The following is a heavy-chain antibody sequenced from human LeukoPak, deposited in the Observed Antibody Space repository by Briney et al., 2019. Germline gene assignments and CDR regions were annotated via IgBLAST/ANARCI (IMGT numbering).Heavy chain of an antibody. CDR3: AKIPIDYYDSRGLLAGAFDI. CDR2: IKQDGSEK. Sequence: GGSLRLSCAASGFTFSSYWMSWVRQAPGKGLEWVANIKQDGSEKYYVDSVKGRFTISRDNAKNSLYLQMNSLRAEDTAVYYCAKIPIDYYDSRGLLAGAFDIWGQGTMVTVSS. J-gene: IGHJ3*02. CDR1: GFTFSSYW. D-gene: IGHD3-22*01. V-gene: IGHV3-7*01.